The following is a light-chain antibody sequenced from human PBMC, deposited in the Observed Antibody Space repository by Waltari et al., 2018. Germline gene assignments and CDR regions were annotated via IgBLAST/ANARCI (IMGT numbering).Light chain of an antibody. CDR3: QHYNNYPLT. J-gene: IGKJ4*01. CDR1: QDINRD. CDR2: YAS. Sequence: AIQLTQSPSSLSASVGDRVTIACRASQDINRDLAWYQQKPGKAPKPLFYYASSLQSGVPSRFSGSGFGTEFTLTITSLQPDDFATYYCQHYNNYPLTFAGGTRVEIK. V-gene: IGKV1D-13*01.